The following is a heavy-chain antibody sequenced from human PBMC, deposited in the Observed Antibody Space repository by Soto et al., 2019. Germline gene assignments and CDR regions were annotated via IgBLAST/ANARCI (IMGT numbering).Heavy chain of an antibody. J-gene: IGHJ1*01. CDR2: ISGSGGST. D-gene: IGHD3-22*01. CDR3: AKDSSGYYEPKGDFQH. Sequence: GGSLRLSCAASGFTFSSYAMSWVRQAPGKGLEWVSAISGSGGSTYYADSVKGRFTISRDNSKNTLYLQMNSLRAEDTAVYYCAKDSSGYYEPKGDFQHWGQGTLVTVSS. V-gene: IGHV3-23*01. CDR1: GFTFSSYA.